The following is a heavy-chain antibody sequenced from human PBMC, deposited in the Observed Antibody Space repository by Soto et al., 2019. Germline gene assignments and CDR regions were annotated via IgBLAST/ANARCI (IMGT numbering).Heavy chain of an antibody. CDR2: IYYSGST. D-gene: IGHD3-3*01. J-gene: IGHJ5*02. CDR1: GGSISSSSYY. V-gene: IGHV4-39*02. CDR3: AREDYDFWSGYLNWFDP. Sequence: SETLSLTCTVSGGSISSSSYYWGWIRQPPGKGLEWIGSIYYSGSTYYNPSLKSRVTISVDTSKNQFSLKLSSVTAADTAVYYCAREDYDFWSGYLNWFDPWGQGTLVTVS.